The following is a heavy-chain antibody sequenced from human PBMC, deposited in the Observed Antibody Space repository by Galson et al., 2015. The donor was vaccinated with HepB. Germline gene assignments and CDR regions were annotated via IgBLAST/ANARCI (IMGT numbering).Heavy chain of an antibody. CDR1: GGTFSSYA. CDR3: ARGKYSSSPKYSYYYMDV. CDR2: IIPILGIA. D-gene: IGHD6-6*01. V-gene: IGHV1-69*04. Sequence: SVKVSCKASGGTFSSYAISWVRQAPGQGLEWMGRIIPILGIANYAQKFQGRVTITADKSTSTAYMELSSLRSEDTAVYYCARGKYSSSPKYSYYYMDVWGKGTTVTVSS. J-gene: IGHJ6*03.